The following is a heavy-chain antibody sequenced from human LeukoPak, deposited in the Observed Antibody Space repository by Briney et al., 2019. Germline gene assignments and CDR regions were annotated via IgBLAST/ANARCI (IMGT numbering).Heavy chain of an antibody. CDR1: GGSFSGYC. Sequence: SETLSLTCAVYGGSFSGYCWSWIRQPPGKGLEWIGEINHSGSTNYNPSLKSRVTISVDTSKNQFSLKLSSVTAADTAVYYCARGQYCSGGSCYAPFDYWGQGTLVTVSS. CDR2: INHSGST. CDR3: ARGQYCSGGSCYAPFDY. V-gene: IGHV4-34*01. D-gene: IGHD2-15*01. J-gene: IGHJ4*02.